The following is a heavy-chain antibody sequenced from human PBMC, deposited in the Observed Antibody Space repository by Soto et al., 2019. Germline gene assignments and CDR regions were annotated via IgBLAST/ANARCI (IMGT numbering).Heavy chain of an antibody. CDR3: TSMNDRDAFDI. CDR2: IKNNADGGTT. Sequence: EEQLVESGGGLVKRGGSLRLSCAASGLTFSIAWLSWVRQAPGKGLEWVGRIKNNADGGTTDNAAPVKDRFTISRDDSKSTLYLQMNSLQTEDTAMYYCTSMNDRDAFDIWGQGTMVTFSS. V-gene: IGHV3-15*01. J-gene: IGHJ3*02. CDR1: GLTFSIAW. D-gene: IGHD1-1*01.